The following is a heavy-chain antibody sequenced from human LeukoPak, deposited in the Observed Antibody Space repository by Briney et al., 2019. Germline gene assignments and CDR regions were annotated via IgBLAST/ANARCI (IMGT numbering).Heavy chain of an antibody. D-gene: IGHD3-22*01. CDR1: GVSLSRYY. CDR3: ARESRDTSGFYYGDY. J-gene: IGHJ4*02. Sequence: SETLSLTCTVSGVSLSRYYWSWIRQPAGKGLEWLGRIYPSGSTNYNPSLKSRVAMSVDASKKQFSLELRSVTAADTAVYYCARESRDTSGFYYGDYWGPGTLVTVSS. V-gene: IGHV4-4*07. CDR2: IYPSGST.